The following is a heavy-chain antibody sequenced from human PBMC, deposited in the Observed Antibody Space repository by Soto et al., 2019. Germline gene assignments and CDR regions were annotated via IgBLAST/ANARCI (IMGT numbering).Heavy chain of an antibody. CDR2: ISYDGSNK. D-gene: IGHD1-1*01. CDR3: AKDKGRGTWRDAFDI. V-gene: IGHV3-30*18. Sequence: VGSLRLSCAASGFTFSSYGMHWVRQAPGKGLEWVAVISYDGSNKYYADSVKGRFTISRDNSKNTLYLQMNSLRAEDTAVYYCAKDKGRGTWRDAFDIWGQGTMVTVSS. CDR1: GFTFSSYG. J-gene: IGHJ3*02.